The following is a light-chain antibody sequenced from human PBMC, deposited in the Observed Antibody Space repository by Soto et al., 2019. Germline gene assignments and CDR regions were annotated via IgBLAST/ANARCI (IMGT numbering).Light chain of an antibody. J-gene: IGKJ5*01. CDR2: GAS. V-gene: IGKV3-15*01. CDR3: QQYSKWPT. Sequence: EIVMTQSRATLSVSPGRGATLSCRASQSVSSSYLAWYQQRPGQAPRLLISGASTRATGIAARFSCSGSGREFTLTISRLKSEDSALYYCQQYSKWPTFGQGTRWRI. CDR1: QSVSSSY.